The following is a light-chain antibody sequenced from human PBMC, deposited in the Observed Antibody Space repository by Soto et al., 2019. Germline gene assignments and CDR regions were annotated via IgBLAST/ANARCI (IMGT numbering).Light chain of an antibody. Sequence: QSALTQPASVSGSPGQSITISCTATNSDFGDYNYVSWYQHHPGKAPKLIIYEVSNRPSGVSIRFSGSKSGNTASLTISGLQAEDEADYYCSSYTSSIIPFCVFGAGTQLTVL. V-gene: IGLV2-14*01. CDR1: NSDFGDYNY. CDR2: EVS. J-gene: IGLJ7*01. CDR3: SSYTSSIIPFCV.